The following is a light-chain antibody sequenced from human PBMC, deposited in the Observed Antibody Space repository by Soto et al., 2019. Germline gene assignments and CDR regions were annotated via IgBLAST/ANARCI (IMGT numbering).Light chain of an antibody. V-gene: IGKV1-39*01. CDR3: QQSYSTPGQVT. Sequence: DIEMTQSPSSMSASVGDRVTITGRASQSISSYLNWYQQKPGKAPKLLIYAASSLQSGVPSRFSGSGSGTDFTLTISSLQPEDFATYYCQQSYSTPGQVTFGQGTKLEIK. CDR1: QSISSY. J-gene: IGKJ2*01. CDR2: AAS.